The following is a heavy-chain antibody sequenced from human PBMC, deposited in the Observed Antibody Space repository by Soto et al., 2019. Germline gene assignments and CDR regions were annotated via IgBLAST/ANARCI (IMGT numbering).Heavy chain of an antibody. D-gene: IGHD2-2*01. CDR1: GGTFSSYS. CDR2: IIPILGIA. J-gene: IGHJ5*02. Sequence: SVKVSCKASGGTFSSYSISWVRQAPGQGLEWMGRIIPILGIANYAQKFQGRVTITADKSTSTAYMELSSLRSEDTAVYYCARVACSSTSCFTWFDPWGQGTLVTVSS. V-gene: IGHV1-69*04. CDR3: ARVACSSTSCFTWFDP.